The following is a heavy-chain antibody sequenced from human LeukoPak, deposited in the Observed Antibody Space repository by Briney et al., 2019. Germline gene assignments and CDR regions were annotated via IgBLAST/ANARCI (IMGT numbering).Heavy chain of an antibody. J-gene: IGHJ4*02. CDR3: ARVRRLGPFDY. CDR2: MNPNSGNT. V-gene: IGHV1-8*03. Sequence: GASVKVSCRASGYTFTSYDINWVRQATGQGLEWMGWMNPNSGNTGYAQKFQGRVTITRNTSISTAYMELSSLRSEDTAVYYCARVRRLGPFDYWGQGTLVTVSS. D-gene: IGHD6-19*01. CDR1: GYTFTSYD.